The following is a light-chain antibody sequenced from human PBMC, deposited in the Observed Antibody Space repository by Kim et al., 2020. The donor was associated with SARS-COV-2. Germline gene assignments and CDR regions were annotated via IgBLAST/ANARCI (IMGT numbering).Light chain of an antibody. Sequence: SPRERAPRSCSASHSVSANLAWYHHNPGQAPRLLMFGSITRATGIPARFSGSGSGTEFTLTISSLQSKDFAVYYCQQYNTWPLITFGQGTRLEIK. J-gene: IGKJ5*01. CDR3: QQYNTWPLIT. CDR1: HSVSAN. CDR2: GSI. V-gene: IGKV3-15*01.